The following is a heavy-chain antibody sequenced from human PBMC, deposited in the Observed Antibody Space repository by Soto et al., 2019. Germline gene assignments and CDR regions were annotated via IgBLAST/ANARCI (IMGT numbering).Heavy chain of an antibody. V-gene: IGHV1-69*13. CDR1: GGTXTSYA. CDR2: IIPIFCTA. J-gene: IGHJ4*02. D-gene: IGHD6-19*01. CDR3: ARFIAVAGGPYVYFDY. Sequence: SXKVCCKASGGTXTSYAISWVRQAPGQGLEWIGGIIPIFCTANYAQKLQGRVTITAGESTRTAYIELSSLRSEETAVYYCARFIAVAGGPYVYFDYWGQGNLVTVS.